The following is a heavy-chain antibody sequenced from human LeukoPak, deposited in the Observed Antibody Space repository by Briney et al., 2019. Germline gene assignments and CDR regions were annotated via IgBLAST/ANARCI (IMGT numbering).Heavy chain of an antibody. Sequence: SVKVSCEASGGTFSSYAISWVRQAPGQGLEWMGRIIPIFGTANYAQKFQGRVTIIADESTSTVYMELSSLRSGDTAVYYCARDPAERLRGASYYYYMDVWGKGTTVTVSS. CDR2: IIPIFGTA. V-gene: IGHV1-69*15. D-gene: IGHD1-1*01. CDR1: GGTFSSYA. CDR3: ARDPAERLRGASYYYYMDV. J-gene: IGHJ6*03.